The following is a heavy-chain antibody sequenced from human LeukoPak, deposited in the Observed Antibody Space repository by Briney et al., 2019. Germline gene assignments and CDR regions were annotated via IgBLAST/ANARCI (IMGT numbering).Heavy chain of an antibody. CDR1: GFTFSSYW. Sequence: GGSLRLSCAASGFTFSSYWMSWVRQAPGKGLQWVSGISSSGGSTYYVDSVKGRFTISTDNSKNTLYLQMNSLRAEDTAVYYCARSLSSRFSGPRRPYYFDSWGQGTLVTVSS. D-gene: IGHD3-16*02. CDR3: ARSLSSRFSGPRRPYYFDS. CDR2: ISSSGGST. J-gene: IGHJ4*02. V-gene: IGHV3-23*01.